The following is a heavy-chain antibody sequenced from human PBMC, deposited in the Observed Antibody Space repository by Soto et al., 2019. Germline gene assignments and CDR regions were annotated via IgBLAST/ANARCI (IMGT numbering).Heavy chain of an antibody. CDR1: GHTFTNYD. CDR2: MNPKSGNT. J-gene: IGHJ4*02. D-gene: IGHD4-17*01. Sequence: ASVKVSCKASGHTFTNYDINWVRQATGQGLEWMGWMNPKSGNTGYAQHFQGRLTMTRSTSISTAYMELSSLRSEDTAVYYCVRVYGEIDYWGQGTLVTVSS. CDR3: VRVYGEIDY. V-gene: IGHV1-8*01.